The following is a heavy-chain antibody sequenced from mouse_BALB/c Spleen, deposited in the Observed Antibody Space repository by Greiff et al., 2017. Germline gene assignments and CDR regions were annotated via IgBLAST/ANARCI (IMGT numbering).Heavy chain of an antibody. CDR3: ARTITTVVASDY. CDR1: GFTFSSYA. Sequence: EVQVVESGGGLVKPGGSLKLSCAASGFTFSSYAMSWVRQTPEKRLEWVASISSGGSTYYPDSVKGRFTISRDNARNILYLQMSSLRSEDTAMYYCARTITTVVASDYWGQGTTLTVSS. J-gene: IGHJ2*01. D-gene: IGHD1-1*01. V-gene: IGHV5-6-5*01. CDR2: ISSGGST.